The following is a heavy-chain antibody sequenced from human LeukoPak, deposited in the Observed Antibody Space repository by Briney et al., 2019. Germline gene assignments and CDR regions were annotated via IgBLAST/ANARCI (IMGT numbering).Heavy chain of an antibody. CDR2: IYPGNSRT. V-gene: IGHV5-51*01. D-gene: IGHD4-23*01. J-gene: IGHJ4*02. CDR1: GYSFTNYW. CDR3: ASFSDGKDSDFDH. Sequence: GESLKISCKGSGYSFTNYWIGWVRQMPGKGLEWMGIIYPGNSRTRYRPSFQGQVTISVDKSITTAYLQWSSLKASDTAMYYCASFSDGKDSDFDHWGQGTLVTVSS.